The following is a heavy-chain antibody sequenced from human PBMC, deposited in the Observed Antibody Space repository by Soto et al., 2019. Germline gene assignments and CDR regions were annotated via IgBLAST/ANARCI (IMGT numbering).Heavy chain of an antibody. CDR2: IIPIFGTA. CDR1: GGTFSSYA. D-gene: IGHD3-22*01. Sequence: QVQLVQSGAEVKKPGSSVKVSCKASGGTFSSYAISWVRQAPGQGLEWMGGIIPIFGTANYAQKFQGRVTITADEATSTVYMELSSLRSEDTAVYYCASLKRYYYDSSGAFDIWGQGTIVTVSS. J-gene: IGHJ3*02. CDR3: ASLKRYYYDSSGAFDI. V-gene: IGHV1-69*01.